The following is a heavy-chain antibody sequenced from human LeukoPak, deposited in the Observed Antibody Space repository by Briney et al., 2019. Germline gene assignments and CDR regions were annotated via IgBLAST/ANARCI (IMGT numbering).Heavy chain of an antibody. Sequence: GGSLRLSCAASGFTFDDYGMSWVRQAPGKGLEWVSGINWNGGSTGYADSVKGRFTISRDNSKNTLYLQMNSLRAEDTAVYYCAKVVGATIVRGAPFDYWGQGTLVTVSS. V-gene: IGHV3-20*04. CDR1: GFTFDDYG. CDR3: AKVVGATIVRGAPFDY. J-gene: IGHJ4*02. D-gene: IGHD1-26*01. CDR2: INWNGGST.